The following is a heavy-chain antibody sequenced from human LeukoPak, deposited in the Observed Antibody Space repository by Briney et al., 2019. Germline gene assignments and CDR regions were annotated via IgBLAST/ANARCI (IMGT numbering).Heavy chain of an antibody. CDR2: IYHSGST. D-gene: IGHD3/OR15-3a*01. CDR3: AREGDWTDY. Sequence: SETLSLTCTVSGGSISSYYWSWIRQPPGKGLEWIGYIYHSGSTYYNPSLKSRVTISVDRSKNQFSLKLSSVTAADTAVYYCAREGDWTDYWGQGTLVTVSS. CDR1: GGSISSYY. V-gene: IGHV4-59*12. J-gene: IGHJ4*02.